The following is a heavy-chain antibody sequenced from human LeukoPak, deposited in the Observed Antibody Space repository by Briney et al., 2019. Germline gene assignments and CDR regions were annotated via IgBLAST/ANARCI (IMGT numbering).Heavy chain of an antibody. CDR2: IYHSGST. CDR3: ARDIGGSCYLDY. J-gene: IGHJ4*02. V-gene: IGHV4-30-2*01. Sequence: SETLSLTCAVSGGSISSGGYSWSWIRQPPGKGLEWIGYIYHSGSTYYNPSLKSRVTISVDRSKNQFSLKLSSVTAADTAVYYCARDIGGSCYLDYWGQGTLVTVSS. CDR1: GGSISSGGYS. D-gene: IGHD2-15*01.